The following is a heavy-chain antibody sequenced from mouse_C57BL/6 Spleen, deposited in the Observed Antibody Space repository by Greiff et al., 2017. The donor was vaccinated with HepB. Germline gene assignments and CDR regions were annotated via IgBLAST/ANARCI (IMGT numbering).Heavy chain of an antibody. CDR3: TTVITTVVARGYFDV. D-gene: IGHD1-1*01. CDR2: IDPENGDT. CDR1: GFNIKDYY. V-gene: IGHV14-4*01. Sequence: VQLQQSGAELVRPGASVKLSCTASGFNIKDYYMHWVKQRPEQGLEWIGWIDPENGDTEYASKFQGKATITADTSSNTAYLQLSSLTSEDTAVYYCTTVITTVVARGYFDVWGTGTTVTVSS. J-gene: IGHJ1*03.